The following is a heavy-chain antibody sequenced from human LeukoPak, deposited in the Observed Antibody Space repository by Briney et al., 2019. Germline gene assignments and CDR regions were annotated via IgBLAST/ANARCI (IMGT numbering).Heavy chain of an antibody. Sequence: SSATLSLTCSVSGYSISSGNYWGWVRQPPGKGMEWHGNIHHDGNTYYNPSLKSRVTISVDTSKNQYSLRLSSVAAAVTAVSYGARVCRTVWELPYYWGPGTLVSVSS. CDR3: ARVCRTVWELPYY. V-gene: IGHV4-38-2*02. D-gene: IGHD1-26*01. CDR2: IHHDGNT. J-gene: IGHJ4*02. CDR1: GYSISSGNY.